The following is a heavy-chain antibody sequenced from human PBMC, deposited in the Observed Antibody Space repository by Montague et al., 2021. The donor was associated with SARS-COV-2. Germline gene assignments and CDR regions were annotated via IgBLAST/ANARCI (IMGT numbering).Heavy chain of an antibody. J-gene: IGHJ6*03. CDR3: ARDSPHFDFWRGHYGDKYYMDI. Sequence: TLSLTCTVSGDSITSNTHHWDWDRQPAGKGLEWIGRLLTSGATNFNPSLKSRLTISRDTSKNEFYLKLSSVTAADTAVYYCARDSPHFDFWRGHYGDKYYMDIWGKGTTVTVS. CDR1: GDSITSNTHH. CDR2: LLTSGAT. D-gene: IGHD3-3*01. V-gene: IGHV4-61*02.